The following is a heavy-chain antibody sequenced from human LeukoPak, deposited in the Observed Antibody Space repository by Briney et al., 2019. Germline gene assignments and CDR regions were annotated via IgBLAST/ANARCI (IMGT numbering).Heavy chain of an antibody. CDR2: IIPILGIA. CDR3: VRDFPPIPGWFDP. V-gene: IGHV1-69*04. J-gene: IGHJ5*02. Sequence: SVKVSCKASGGTFSSYTISWVRQAPGQGLEWMGRIIPILGIANYAQKFQGRVTITADKSTSTAYMELSSLRSEDTAVYYCVRDFPPIPGWFDPWGQGTLVTVSS. CDR1: GGTFSSYT.